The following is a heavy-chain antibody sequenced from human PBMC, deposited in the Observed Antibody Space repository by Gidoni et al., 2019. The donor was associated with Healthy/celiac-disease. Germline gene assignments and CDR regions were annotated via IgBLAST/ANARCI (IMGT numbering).Heavy chain of an antibody. D-gene: IGHD3-10*01. V-gene: IGHV3-66*02. CDR2: IYSGGST. J-gene: IGHJ6*02. CDR1: GFTVSSNY. CDR3: AGPRGGVYYYYGMDV. Sequence: EVQLVESGGGLVQPGGSLRLSCAASGFTVSSNYMSWVRQAPGKGLEWVSVIYSGGSTYYADSVKGRFTISRDNSKNTLYLQMNSLRAEDTAVYYCAGPRGGVYYYYGMDVWGQGTTVTVSS.